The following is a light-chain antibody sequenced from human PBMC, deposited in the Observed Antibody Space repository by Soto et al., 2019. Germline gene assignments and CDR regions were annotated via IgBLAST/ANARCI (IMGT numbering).Light chain of an antibody. J-gene: IGLJ2*01. Sequence: QSALTQPPSASGSPGQSVTISCTGTSSDVGAYNYVSWYQQHPGKAPKLMIYEVSKRPSGVPDRFSGSKSGNTASLTVSGLQAEDEADYYCVLYMRSGIAVFGGGTKLTVL. CDR2: EVS. CDR1: SSDVGAYNY. V-gene: IGLV2-8*01. CDR3: VLYMRSGIAV.